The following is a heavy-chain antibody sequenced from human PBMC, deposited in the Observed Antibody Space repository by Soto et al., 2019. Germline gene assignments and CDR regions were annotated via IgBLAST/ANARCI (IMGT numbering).Heavy chain of an antibody. D-gene: IGHD6-13*01. CDR3: ARGGSSSWYGNPPPYYYGMDV. V-gene: IGHV4-59*07. CDR2: IYYSGST. J-gene: IGHJ6*02. CDR1: GGSISSYY. Sequence: SDTLSLTCTVSGGSISSYYWSWIRQPPGKGLEWIGYIYYSGSTNYNPSLKSRVTISVDTSKNQFSLKLSSVTAADTAVYYCARGGSSSWYGNPPPYYYGMDVWGQGTTVTVSS.